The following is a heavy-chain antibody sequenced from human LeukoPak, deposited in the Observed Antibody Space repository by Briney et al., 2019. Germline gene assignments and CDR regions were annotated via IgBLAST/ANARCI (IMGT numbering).Heavy chain of an antibody. CDR2: IYHSGST. Sequence: SETLSLTCAVSGYSISSGYYWGWIRQPPGKGLEWIGSIYHSGSTYYNPSLKSRVTISVDTSKNQFSLKLSSVTSADTAVYYGARTGKTGGDYWGQGTLVTVSS. J-gene: IGHJ4*02. CDR1: GYSISSGYY. D-gene: IGHD1-14*01. V-gene: IGHV4-38-2*01. CDR3: ARTGKTGGDY.